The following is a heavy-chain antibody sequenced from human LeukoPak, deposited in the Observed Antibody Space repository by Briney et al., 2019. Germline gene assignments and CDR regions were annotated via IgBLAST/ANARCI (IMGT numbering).Heavy chain of an antibody. V-gene: IGHV1-69*04. CDR2: VIPILGIA. CDR1: GGTFSSYA. CDR3: ASLATHHYDSSGFGGAYYYYYGMDV. D-gene: IGHD3-22*01. Sequence: SVKVSCKASGGTFSSYAISWVRQAPGQGLEWMGRVIPILGIANYAQKFQGRVTITADKSTSTAYMELSSLRSEDTAVYYCASLATHHYDSSGFGGAYYYYYGMDVWGQGTTVTVSS. J-gene: IGHJ6*02.